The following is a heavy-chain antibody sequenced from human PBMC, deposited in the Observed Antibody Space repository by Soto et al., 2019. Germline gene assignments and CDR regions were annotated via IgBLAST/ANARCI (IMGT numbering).Heavy chain of an antibody. D-gene: IGHD6-6*01. Sequence: VGSLRLSCAASGFTFSSYSMNWVRQAPGKGLEWVSSISSSSSYIYYADSVKGRFTISRDNAKNSLYLQMNSLRAEDTAVYYCARDLRSSGTLFYYYGMDVWGQGTTVTVSS. V-gene: IGHV3-21*01. CDR3: ARDLRSSGTLFYYYGMDV. CDR2: ISSSSSYI. CDR1: GFTFSSYS. J-gene: IGHJ6*02.